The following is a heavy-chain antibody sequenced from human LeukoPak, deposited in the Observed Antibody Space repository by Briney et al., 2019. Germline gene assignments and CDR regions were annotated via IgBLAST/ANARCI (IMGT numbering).Heavy chain of an antibody. CDR2: IKQDGIEK. CDR3: ARADPTMVRGVIRGGYFDY. J-gene: IGHJ4*02. Sequence: GGSLRLSCAASGFTFSSYWMSWVRQAPGKGREWVANIKQDGIEKYYVDSVKGRFPIPRENAKNSLYVQKNILRAEDTAVYYCARADPTMVRGVIRGGYFDYWGRGTLVRVSS. V-gene: IGHV3-7*01. D-gene: IGHD3-10*01. CDR1: GFTFSSYW.